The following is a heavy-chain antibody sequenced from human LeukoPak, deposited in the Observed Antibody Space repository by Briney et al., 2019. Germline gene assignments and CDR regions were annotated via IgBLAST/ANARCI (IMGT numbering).Heavy chain of an antibody. CDR2: INHSGST. CDR3: ARGRSLVLAWFDP. V-gene: IGHV4-34*01. Sequence: SETLSLTCAVYGGSFSGYYWSWIRQPPGKGSVWIVEINHSGSTNYNPALKRRVTISVDTSKDQFSLKLSSVTAADTAVYYCARGRSLVLAWFDPWGQGILVTVSS. J-gene: IGHJ5*02. CDR1: GGSFSGYY.